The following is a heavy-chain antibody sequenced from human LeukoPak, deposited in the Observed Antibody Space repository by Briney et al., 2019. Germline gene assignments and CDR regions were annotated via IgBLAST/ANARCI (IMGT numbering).Heavy chain of an antibody. J-gene: IGHJ4*02. Sequence: RASVKVSCKASGYTFTSYDINWVRQATGQGLEWMGWMNPNSGNTGYAQKFQGRVTMTRNTSISTAYMELSSLRSEDTAVYCCARAPLASSLTGTDYWGQGTLVTVSS. D-gene: IGHD3-9*01. CDR1: GYTFTSYD. V-gene: IGHV1-8*01. CDR3: ARAPLASSLTGTDY. CDR2: MNPNSGNT.